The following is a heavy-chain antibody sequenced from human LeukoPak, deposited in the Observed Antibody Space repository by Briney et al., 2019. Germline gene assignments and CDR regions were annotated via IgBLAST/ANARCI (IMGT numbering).Heavy chain of an antibody. CDR3: AKGIRPEG. D-gene: IGHD1-14*01. V-gene: IGHV3-23*01. CDR1: GFTFSNYA. CDR2: ISSGGGTT. J-gene: IGHJ4*02. Sequence: GGSLRLSCVASGFTFSNYAMSWVRQAPGKGLEWVSGISSGGGTTYYADSVKGRLTISRDNSKNTVYVQMNSLRAEGTAVYYCAKGIRPEGWGQGTLVTVSS.